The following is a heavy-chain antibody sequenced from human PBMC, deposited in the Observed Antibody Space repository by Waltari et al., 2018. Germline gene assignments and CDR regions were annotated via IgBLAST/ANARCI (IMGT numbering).Heavy chain of an antibody. CDR2: INTDGSIT. CDR1: GFTFGYSW. Sequence: EVQVVESGGGLVQPAGSLRISCAASGFTFGYSWMPWVRQSPRKRPVWVYRINTDGSITTDVDSVKGRFIVSRDNARNTLYLQMNSLRAEDTAVYYCARDGIAGSQAYWGQGTLVTVSS. D-gene: IGHD2-21*01. V-gene: IGHV3-74*01. J-gene: IGHJ4*02. CDR3: ARDGIAGSQAY.